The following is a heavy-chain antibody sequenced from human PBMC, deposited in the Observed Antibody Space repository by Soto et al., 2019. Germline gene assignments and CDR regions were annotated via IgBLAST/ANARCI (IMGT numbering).Heavy chain of an antibody. D-gene: IGHD3-22*01. CDR3: AKDSLYYYDSSCYHPLDY. J-gene: IGHJ4*02. CDR2: ISWNSGSI. CDR1: GFTFDDYA. V-gene: IGHV3-9*01. Sequence: GGSLRLSCAASGFTFDDYAMHWVRQAPGKGLEWVSGISWNSGSIGYADSVKGRFTISRDNAKNSLYLQMNSLRAEDTALYYCAKDSLYYYDSSCYHPLDYWGQGTLVTVSS.